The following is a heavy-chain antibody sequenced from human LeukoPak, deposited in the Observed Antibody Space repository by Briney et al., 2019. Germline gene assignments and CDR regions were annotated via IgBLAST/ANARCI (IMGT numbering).Heavy chain of an antibody. D-gene: IGHD3-22*01. Sequence: SETLSLTCTVSGGSINGYFWSWIRQPPGKGLEWIAYVSYSGTTNYDPSLKSRVTISVDTSKNQFSLKLSSVTAADTAVYYCARLGRAGLSNGYYYYFDYWGQGTLVTVSS. CDR3: ARLGRAGLSNGYYYYFDY. CDR1: GGSINGYF. V-gene: IGHV4-59*01. J-gene: IGHJ4*02. CDR2: VSYSGTT.